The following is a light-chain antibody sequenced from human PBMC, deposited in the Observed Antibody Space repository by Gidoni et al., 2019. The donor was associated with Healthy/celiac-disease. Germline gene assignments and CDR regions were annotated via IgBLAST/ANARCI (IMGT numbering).Light chain of an antibody. V-gene: IGKV4-1*01. CDR3: QQYYSTPDA. Sequence: DIVMTQSQDSRAVSLGGRATINCKSSQSGFYSSNNKNYLAWYQQKPGQPPKLLIYWASTRESGVPDRFSGSGSGTDFTLTISSLQAEDVAVYYCQQYYSTPDAFGQGTQVEIK. J-gene: IGKJ1*01. CDR2: WAS. CDR1: QSGFYSSNNKNY.